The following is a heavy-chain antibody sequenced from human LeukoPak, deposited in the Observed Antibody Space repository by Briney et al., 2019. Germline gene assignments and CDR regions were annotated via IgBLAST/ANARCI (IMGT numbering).Heavy chain of an antibody. CDR1: VDSVSRSDSY. D-gene: IGHD3-22*01. CDR2: IYHSGRT. V-gene: IGHV4-39*01. CDR3: ARRRYYDGSGYLE. J-gene: IGHJ1*01. Sequence: SETLSLTRSVSVDSVSRSDSYWDWIRQPPGKGLEWIGTIYHSGRTYYSPSLKSRATMSVDPSNTQFSLNLRSVTAAETAVYYFARRRYYDGSGYLEWGQGTLLSVSS.